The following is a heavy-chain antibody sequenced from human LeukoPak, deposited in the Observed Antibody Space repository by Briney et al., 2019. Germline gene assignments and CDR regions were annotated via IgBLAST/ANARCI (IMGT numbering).Heavy chain of an antibody. Sequence: GGSLRLSCAPSGFTFSRHGMHWVRQAPGKGLEWVAIISNDGSRKYYAHSVEGRFTISRDNSKDTLSLQMNSLTAQDTAVYYCTRCPSSTSCYGILLDYWGQGTLVTVSS. CDR1: GFTFSRHG. D-gene: IGHD2-2*01. CDR2: ISNDGSRK. J-gene: IGHJ4*02. V-gene: IGHV3-30*03. CDR3: TRCPSSTSCYGILLDY.